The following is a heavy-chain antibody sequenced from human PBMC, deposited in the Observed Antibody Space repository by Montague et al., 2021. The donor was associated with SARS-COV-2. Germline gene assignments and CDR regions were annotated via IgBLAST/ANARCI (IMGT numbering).Heavy chain of an antibody. CDR2: IYYSEST. CDR1: GGSISSYY. CDR3: ARASVARKVLDY. V-gene: IGHV4-59*01. J-gene: IGHJ4*02. Sequence: SETLSLTCTVSGGSISSYYWSWIRQPQGKGLEWIGYIYYSESTNYNPSLKSRVTISVDTSKNQFSLKLSSVTAADTAVYYCARASVARKVLDYWGQGTLVTVSS. D-gene: IGHD6-19*01.